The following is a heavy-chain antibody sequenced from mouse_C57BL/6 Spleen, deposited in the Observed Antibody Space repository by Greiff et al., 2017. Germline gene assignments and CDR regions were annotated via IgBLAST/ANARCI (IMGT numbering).Heavy chain of an antibody. J-gene: IGHJ1*03. Sequence: EVMLVESGGGLVKPGGSLKLSCAASGFTFSSYAMSWVRQTPEKRLEWVATISDGGSYTYYPDNVKGRFTISRDNAKNNLYLQMSHLKSEDTAMYYCARVELWYFDVWGTGTTVTVSS. CDR2: ISDGGSYT. V-gene: IGHV5-4*03. CDR3: ARVELWYFDV. CDR1: GFTFSSYA.